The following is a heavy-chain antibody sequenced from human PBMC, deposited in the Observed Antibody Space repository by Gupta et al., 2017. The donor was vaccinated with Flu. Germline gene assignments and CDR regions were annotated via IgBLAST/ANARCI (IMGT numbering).Heavy chain of an antibody. D-gene: IGHD1-26*01. Sequence: NWWSWVRQPPGKGLEWIGEIYLGGSTNYNPSLKSRVTISVDESMNQFSLRLRSVTAADTAVYYCARELGGPIADYYYMDVWGKGTTVTVSS. V-gene: IGHV4-4*02. CDR2: IYLGGST. CDR1: NW. J-gene: IGHJ6*03. CDR3: ARELGGPIADYYYMDV.